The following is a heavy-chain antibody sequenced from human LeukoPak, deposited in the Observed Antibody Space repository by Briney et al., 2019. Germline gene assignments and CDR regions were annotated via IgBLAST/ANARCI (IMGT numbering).Heavy chain of an antibody. CDR2: IIPIFGTA. CDR3: AAGGGYDAFDI. CDR1: GGTFSSYA. V-gene: IGHV1-69*05. Sequence: SVKVSCKVSGGTFSSYAISWVRQAPGQGLEWMGGIIPIFGTANYAQKFQGRVTITTDESTSTAYMELSSLRSEDTAVYYCAAGGGYDAFDIWGQGTIVTVSS. J-gene: IGHJ3*02. D-gene: IGHD3-22*01.